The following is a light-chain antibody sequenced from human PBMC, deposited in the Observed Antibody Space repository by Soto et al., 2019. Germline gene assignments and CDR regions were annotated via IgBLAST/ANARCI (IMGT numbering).Light chain of an antibody. J-gene: IGKJ3*01. CDR1: QSISSY. CDR3: QQRFTWPS. CDR2: DAS. Sequence: ETVLTQSPATLSLSPGERATLSCRASQSISSYLAWYQQKPGQAPRLLIYDASNRATGIPARFSGSGSGTDFTLTISSLEPEDFEVYYCQQRFTWPSFGPGTKVDIK. V-gene: IGKV3-11*01.